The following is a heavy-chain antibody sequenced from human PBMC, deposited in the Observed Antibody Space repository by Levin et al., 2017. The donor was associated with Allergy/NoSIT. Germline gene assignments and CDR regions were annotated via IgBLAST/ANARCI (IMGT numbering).Heavy chain of an antibody. J-gene: IGHJ2*01. CDR1: ALTFSSSG. Sequence: PGGSLRLSCAASALTFSSSGMHWVRQVPGKGLEWVAAISSDGSLKYYADSVKGRFTISRDNSKNTLYLQMNSLRAEDTAVYYCARNPVAGNWYFDLWGRGTLVSVSS. V-gene: IGHV3-30*03. CDR2: ISSDGSLK. D-gene: IGHD6-19*01. CDR3: ARNPVAGNWYFDL.